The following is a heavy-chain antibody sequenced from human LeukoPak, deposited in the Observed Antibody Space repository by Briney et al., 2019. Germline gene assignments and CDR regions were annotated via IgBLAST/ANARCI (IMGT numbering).Heavy chain of an antibody. Sequence: SSETLSLTCTVSGGSISSSSYYWAWIRQPPGKGLEWIGSIHYSGSTYYNPSLQSRVTISIDTSKNQFSLKLRFVTAADTAVYYCARVRCSGGSCPYYYYYYYMDVWGKGTTVTVSS. CDR1: GGSISSSSYY. V-gene: IGHV4-39*07. J-gene: IGHJ6*03. D-gene: IGHD2-15*01. CDR2: IHYSGST. CDR3: ARVRCSGGSCPYYYYYYYMDV.